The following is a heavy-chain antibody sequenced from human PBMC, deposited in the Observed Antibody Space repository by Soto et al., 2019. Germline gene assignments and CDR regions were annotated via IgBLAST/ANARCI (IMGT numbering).Heavy chain of an antibody. D-gene: IGHD2-15*01. V-gene: IGHV1-8*01. Sequence: QVQLVQSGAEVKKPGASVKVSCKASGYTFTSYDINWVRQATGQGLEWMGWMNPNSGNTGYAQKFQHRVNMPRNTSISTAYMELSSLRSEDTAVYYGAGGRYCSGGSCSPDYWGQGTLVTVSS. CDR3: AGGRYCSGGSCSPDY. CDR1: GYTFTSYD. CDR2: MNPNSGNT. J-gene: IGHJ4*02.